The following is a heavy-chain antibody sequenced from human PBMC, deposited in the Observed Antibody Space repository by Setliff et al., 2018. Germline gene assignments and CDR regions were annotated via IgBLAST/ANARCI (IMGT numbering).Heavy chain of an antibody. CDR2: INHSGST. Sequence: SETLSLTCAVYGGSFSGYYWSWIRQPPGKGLEWIGEINHSGSTNYNPSLKSRVTISADTSKNQFSLKLSSVTAADTAVYYCARKSRNIVVVPAAVIYYYYYYMDVWGKGTTVTVSS. J-gene: IGHJ6*03. CDR1: GGSFSGYY. V-gene: IGHV4-34*01. D-gene: IGHD2-2*01. CDR3: ARKSRNIVVVPAAVIYYYYYYMDV.